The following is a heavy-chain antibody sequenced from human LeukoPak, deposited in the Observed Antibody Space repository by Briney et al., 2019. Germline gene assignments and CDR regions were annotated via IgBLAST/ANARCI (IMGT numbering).Heavy chain of an antibody. Sequence: GESLKISCKGSGYRFTSYWIGWVRQMPGKGLEWMGIIYPGDSDTRYSPSFQGQITISVDKSISTAYVQWSSLKASDTAMYYCASGRLRRTRDAFDIWGQGTMVTVSS. J-gene: IGHJ3*02. CDR3: ASGRLRRTRDAFDI. D-gene: IGHD4-17*01. CDR1: GYRFTSYW. V-gene: IGHV5-51*06. CDR2: IYPGDSDT.